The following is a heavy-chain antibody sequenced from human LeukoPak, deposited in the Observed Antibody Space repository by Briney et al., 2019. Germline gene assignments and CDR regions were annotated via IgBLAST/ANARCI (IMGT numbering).Heavy chain of an antibody. V-gene: IGHV1-8*03. D-gene: IGHD2-15*01. CDR2: MNPDSGRT. CDR3: AREWGYCSGGSCRWYFDL. Sequence: ASVKVSCKASGYTFSSDDINWVRQATGQGPEWMGWMNPDSGRTDYAPKFQGRVSFTRNTSINAAYMELSLLTSEDTAVYYCAREWGYCSGGSCRWYFDLWGRGTLVTVSS. CDR1: GYTFSSDD. J-gene: IGHJ2*01.